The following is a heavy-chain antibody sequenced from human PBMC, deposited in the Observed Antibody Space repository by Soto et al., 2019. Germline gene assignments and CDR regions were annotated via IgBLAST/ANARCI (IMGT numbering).Heavy chain of an antibody. CDR1: GFTFSGSW. D-gene: IGHD1-1*01. Sequence: EVQLVESGGGLVQPGGSLRLSCAASGFTFSGSWMHWVRQAPGKGLVWVSRISSDGSSTPYADSVKGRFTISRDNTKNMLYLQMNSRRAEDTAVYYCATAGTGTFTYWGPGPLATVSS. CDR3: ATAGTGTFTY. CDR2: ISSDGSST. J-gene: IGHJ4*02. V-gene: IGHV3-74*03.